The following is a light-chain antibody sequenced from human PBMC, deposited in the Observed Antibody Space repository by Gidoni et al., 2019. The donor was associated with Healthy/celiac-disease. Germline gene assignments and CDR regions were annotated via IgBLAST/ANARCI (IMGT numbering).Light chain of an antibody. CDR2: GAS. J-gene: IGKJ3*01. V-gene: IGKV3-15*01. Sequence: EIVMPQSPATLSVSPGERATLSCRASQSVSSNLAWYQQKPGQAPRPLIYGASTRATGIPARFSGSGSGTEFTLTISSLQSEDFAVYYGQKYNNWPPITFGPGTKVDIK. CDR1: QSVSSN. CDR3: QKYNNWPPIT.